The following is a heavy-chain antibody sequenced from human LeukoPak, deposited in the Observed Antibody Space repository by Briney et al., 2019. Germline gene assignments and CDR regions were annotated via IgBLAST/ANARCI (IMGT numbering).Heavy chain of an antibody. J-gene: IGHJ4*02. Sequence: SVKVSCKASGGTFSSYAISWVRQAPGEGLEWMGGIIPIFGTANYAQKFQGRVTITADESTSTAYMELSSLRSEDTAVYYCARGQMEAYDFWSGYYLSYWGQGTLVTVSS. CDR1: GGTFSSYA. D-gene: IGHD3-3*01. CDR2: IIPIFGTA. V-gene: IGHV1-69*13. CDR3: ARGQMEAYDFWSGYYLSY.